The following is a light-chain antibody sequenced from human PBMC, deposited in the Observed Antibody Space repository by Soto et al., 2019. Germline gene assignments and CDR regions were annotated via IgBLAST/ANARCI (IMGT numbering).Light chain of an antibody. Sequence: QSALTQPASVSGSPGQSITISCTGTSTDVGGYKHVSWYQQHPGKAPKFMIYDVTSRPSGISNRFSGSKSGNTAFLIISGLQAEDEADYYCLSYTSSDTDVFGTGTKVTVL. CDR1: STDVGGYKH. V-gene: IGLV2-14*01. CDR3: LSYTSSDTDV. CDR2: DVT. J-gene: IGLJ1*01.